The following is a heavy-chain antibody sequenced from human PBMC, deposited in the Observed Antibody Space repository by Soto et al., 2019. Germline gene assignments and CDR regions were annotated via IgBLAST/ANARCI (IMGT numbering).Heavy chain of an antibody. CDR2: ISAYNGNT. D-gene: IGHD3-22*01. CDR1: GYTFTSYG. Sequence: QVQLVQSGAEVKKPGASVKVSCKASGYTFTSYGISWVRQAPGQGLEWMGCISAYNGNTNYAQKLQGRVTMTTNTSTSTAYMELRSLRSDDTAVYYCARAGYYYDSSGYYSLGAFDIWGQGTMVTVSS. V-gene: IGHV1-18*01. J-gene: IGHJ3*02. CDR3: ARAGYYYDSSGYYSLGAFDI.